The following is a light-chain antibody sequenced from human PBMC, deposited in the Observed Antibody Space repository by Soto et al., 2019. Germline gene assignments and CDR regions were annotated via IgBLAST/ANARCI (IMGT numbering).Light chain of an antibody. CDR3: AAWDDSLNAL. Sequence: QSVLTQPPSVSGAPGQRVTISCTGSSSNIGAGYDVHWYQQRPGTAPKLLIYGNKNRPSGVPDRFSGSKSGTSASLAISGLQPEDEADYYCAAWDDSLNALFGTGTKVTVL. V-gene: IGLV1-40*01. CDR2: GNK. J-gene: IGLJ1*01. CDR1: SSNIGAGYD.